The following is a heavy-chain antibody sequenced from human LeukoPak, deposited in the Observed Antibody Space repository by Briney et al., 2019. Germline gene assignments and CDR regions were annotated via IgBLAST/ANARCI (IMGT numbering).Heavy chain of an antibody. CDR3: ARDSSAMFDY. CDR2: TYYRSKWYN. Sequence: SQTLSLTCAISGDSVSSNSAAWNWIRQSPSRGLEWLGRTYYRSKWYNDYAISMKGRITINPDTSKNQFSLQMNSVTPEDAAVYYCARDSSAMFDYWGQGTLVAVSS. CDR1: GDSVSSNSAA. J-gene: IGHJ4*02. D-gene: IGHD2-2*01. V-gene: IGHV6-1*01.